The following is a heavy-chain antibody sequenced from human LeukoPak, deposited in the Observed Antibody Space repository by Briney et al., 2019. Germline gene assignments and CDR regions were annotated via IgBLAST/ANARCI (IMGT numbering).Heavy chain of an antibody. V-gene: IGHV4-61*05. CDR3: ARSYYDFWSGYPNWFDP. D-gene: IGHD3-3*01. CDR1: GGSITITNYY. Sequence: PSETLSLTCTVSGGSITITNYYWGWIWQPPGKGLEWIGYIYYSGSTNYNPSLKSRVTISVDTSKNQFSLKLSSVTAADTAVYYCARSYYDFWSGYPNWFDPWGQGTLDTVSS. J-gene: IGHJ5*02. CDR2: IYYSGST.